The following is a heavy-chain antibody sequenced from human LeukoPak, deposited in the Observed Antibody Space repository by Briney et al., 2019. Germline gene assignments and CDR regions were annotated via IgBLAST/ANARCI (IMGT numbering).Heavy chain of an antibody. V-gene: IGHV3-53*01. CDR2: IYSGGST. CDR1: GFTVSSNY. CDR3: ARDLASGIAAAGI. Sequence: GGSLRLSCAASGFTVSSNYTSWVRQAPGKGLEWVSVIYSGGSTYYADSVKGRFTISRDNSKNTLYLQMNSLRAEDTAVYYCARDLASGIAAAGIWGQGTMVTVSS. D-gene: IGHD6-13*01. J-gene: IGHJ3*02.